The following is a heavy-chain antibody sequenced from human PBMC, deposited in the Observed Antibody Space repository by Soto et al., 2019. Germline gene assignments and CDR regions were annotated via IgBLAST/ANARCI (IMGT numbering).Heavy chain of an antibody. CDR2: IYSGGST. J-gene: IGHJ3*02. CDR1: GFTVSSNY. V-gene: IGHV3-53*04. D-gene: IGHD2-15*01. CDR3: AGGYCSGGSCSDAFDI. Sequence: GGSLRLSCAASGFTVSSNYMSWVRQAPGKGLEWVSVIYSGGSTYYADSVKGRFTISRHNSKNTLYLQMNSLRAEDTAVYYCAGGYCSGGSCSDAFDIWGQGTMVTVSS.